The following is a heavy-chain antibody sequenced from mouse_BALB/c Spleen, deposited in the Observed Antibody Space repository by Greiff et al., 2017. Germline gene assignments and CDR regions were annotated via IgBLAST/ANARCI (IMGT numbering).Heavy chain of an antibody. Sequence: EVQLQESGPGLVKPSQSLSLTCSVTGYSFTSGYIWYWIRQLPGNQLEWMGYISYDGSNNYNPSLKNRIAITRDTSKNQFFLKLNSVTTEDTATYYCASQIYDGCYAYWGQGTLVTVSA. D-gene: IGHD2-3*01. CDR1: GYSFTSGYI. J-gene: IGHJ3*01. CDR2: ISYDGSN. CDR3: ASQIYDGCYAY. V-gene: IGHV3-6*02.